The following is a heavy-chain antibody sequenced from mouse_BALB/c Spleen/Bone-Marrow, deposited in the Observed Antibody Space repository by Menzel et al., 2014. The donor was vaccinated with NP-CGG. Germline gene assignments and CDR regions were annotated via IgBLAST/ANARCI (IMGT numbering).Heavy chain of an antibody. CDR3: ARNPYGNYAMDY. CDR2: IWSDGST. CDR1: GFSLTTYG. D-gene: IGHD2-10*02. Sequence: VQLQESGPGLVAPSQSLSITCTVSGFSLTTYGVHWVRQPPGKGLEWLVVIWSDGSTTYNSALKSRLSISKDNSKSQVLLKMNSLQTDDTAMYYCARNPYGNYAMDYWGQGTSVTVSS. V-gene: IGHV2-6*02. J-gene: IGHJ4*01.